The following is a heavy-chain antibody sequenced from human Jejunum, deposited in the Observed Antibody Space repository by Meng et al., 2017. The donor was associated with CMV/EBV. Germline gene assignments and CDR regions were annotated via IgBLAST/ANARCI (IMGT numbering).Heavy chain of an antibody. V-gene: IGHV3-20*03. CDR1: GFTFDAYG. Sequence: GFTFDAYGMSWVRQGPGKGLEWVSGINGNGGSTAYGDSVEGRFTISRDNAKNSLYLQMNSLRADDTAFYYCARGGYSSSSGEDDYWGQGTLVTVSS. J-gene: IGHJ4*02. D-gene: IGHD6-6*01. CDR2: INGNGGST. CDR3: ARGGYSSSSGEDDY.